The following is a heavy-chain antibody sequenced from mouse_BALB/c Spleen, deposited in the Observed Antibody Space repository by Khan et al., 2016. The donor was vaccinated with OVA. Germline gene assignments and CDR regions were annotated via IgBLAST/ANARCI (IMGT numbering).Heavy chain of an antibody. CDR3: ARSREPDYFDY. J-gene: IGHJ2*01. Sequence: QVQLKESGPGLVAPSQSLSITCTVSGFSLTSYAIHWIRQPPGKGLEWLGVICAGGSTNYNSAHMSRLSISKDNSKSQVFLKMNSLQTHDTAMYYCARSREPDYFDYWGQGTTLTVSS. V-gene: IGHV2-9*02. CDR1: GFSLTSYA. D-gene: IGHD1-1*01. CDR2: ICAGGST.